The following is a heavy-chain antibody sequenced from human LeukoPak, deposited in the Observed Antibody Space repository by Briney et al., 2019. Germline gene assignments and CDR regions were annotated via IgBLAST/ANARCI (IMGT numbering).Heavy chain of an antibody. CDR3: ARGEREWLFLAEYFQH. CDR1: GFTFSNAW. CDR2: ISSNGGST. D-gene: IGHD3-3*01. J-gene: IGHJ1*01. Sequence: GGSLRLSCAASGFTFSNAWMSWVRQAPGKGLEYVSAISSNGGSTYYANSVKGRFTISRDNSKNTLYLQMGSLRAEDMAVYYCARGEREWLFLAEYFQHWGQGTLVTVSS. V-gene: IGHV3-64*01.